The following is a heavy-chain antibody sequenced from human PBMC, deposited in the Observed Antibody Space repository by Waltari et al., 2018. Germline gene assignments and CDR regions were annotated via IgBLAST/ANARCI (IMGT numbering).Heavy chain of an antibody. D-gene: IGHD6-19*01. CDR2: IYYSGST. V-gene: IGHV4-59*11. Sequence: QVQLQESGPGLVKPSETLSLTCTVSGGSISSHYWSWIRQPPGKGLEWIGYIYYSGSTNFNPSLKSRVTISVDTSKNQFSLKLSSVTAADTAVYYCASLRSGWYYFDYWGQGTLVTVSS. CDR1: GGSISSHY. CDR3: ASLRSGWYYFDY. J-gene: IGHJ4*02.